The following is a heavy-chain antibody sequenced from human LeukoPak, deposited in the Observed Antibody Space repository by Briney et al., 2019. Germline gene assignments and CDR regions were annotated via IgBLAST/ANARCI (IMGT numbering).Heavy chain of an antibody. D-gene: IGHD6-19*01. J-gene: IGHJ4*02. CDR2: IKEDGSEK. Sequence: PGGSLRLSCAASGFTFNSYWMSWVRQAPGKGLEWVANIKEDGSEKYYVDSVKGRFTISRDNGKNSLYLQMNSLRAEDTAVYYCARDRGSGWYYYFDYWGQGTLVTVSS. CDR3: ARDRGSGWYYYFDY. V-gene: IGHV3-7*01. CDR1: GFTFNSYW.